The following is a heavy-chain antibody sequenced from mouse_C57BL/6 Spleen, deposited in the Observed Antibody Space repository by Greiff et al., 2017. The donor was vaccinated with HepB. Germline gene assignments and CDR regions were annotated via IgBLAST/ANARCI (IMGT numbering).Heavy chain of an antibody. Sequence: VQLQQSGPELVKPGASVKISCKASGYTFTDYYMNWVKQSHGKSLEWIGDINPNNGGTSYNQKFKGKATLTVDKSSSTAYMELRSLTSEDSAVYYCARPSKGSDYWGQGTTLTVSS. CDR2: INPNNGGT. V-gene: IGHV1-26*01. D-gene: IGHD2-10*02. CDR3: ARPSKGSDY. CDR1: GYTFTDYY. J-gene: IGHJ2*01.